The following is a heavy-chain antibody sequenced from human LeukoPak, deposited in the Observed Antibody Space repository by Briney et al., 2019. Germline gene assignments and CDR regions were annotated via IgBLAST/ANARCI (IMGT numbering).Heavy chain of an antibody. CDR3: AGGGGYCSGGGCYSQGAFDI. Sequence: ASVKVSCKASGYTFTSYDINWVRQATGQGLEWMGWMNPNSGNTGYAQKFQGRVTMNRNTSISTAYMELSSLRSEDTAVYYCAGGGGYCSGGGCYSQGAFDIWGQGTMVTVSS. CDR1: GYTFTSYD. D-gene: IGHD2-15*01. CDR2: MNPNSGNT. J-gene: IGHJ3*02. V-gene: IGHV1-8*01.